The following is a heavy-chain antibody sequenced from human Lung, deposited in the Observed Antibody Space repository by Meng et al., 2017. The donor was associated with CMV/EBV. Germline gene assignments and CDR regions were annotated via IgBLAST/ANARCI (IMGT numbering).Heavy chain of an antibody. CDR1: GGSISSSNW. D-gene: IGHD6-19*01. J-gene: IGHJ4*02. Sequence: VLVQGSGPGLVKPLGTLSLTCAVSGGSISSSNWWSWVRQPPGKGLEWIGEIYHGGSTNYNPSLKSRVTISVDKSKNQFSLNLSSVTAADTAVYYCARVGQWLPIDYWGQGTLVTVSS. CDR3: ARVGQWLPIDY. V-gene: IGHV4-4*03. CDR2: IYHGGST.